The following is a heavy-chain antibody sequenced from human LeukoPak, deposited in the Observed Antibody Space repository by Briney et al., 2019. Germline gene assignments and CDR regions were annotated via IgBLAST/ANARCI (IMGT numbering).Heavy chain of an antibody. Sequence: GGSLRLSCAASGFTFDDYGMSWVRQAPGKGLEWVSGINWNGGSTGYADSVKGRFTISRDNAKNSLYLQMNSLRAEDTALYHCARGGVVPAANGYPKYEHAFDVWGQGTMVTVSS. D-gene: IGHD2-2*01. CDR3: ARGGVVPAANGYPKYEHAFDV. J-gene: IGHJ3*01. V-gene: IGHV3-20*01. CDR1: GFTFDDYG. CDR2: INWNGGST.